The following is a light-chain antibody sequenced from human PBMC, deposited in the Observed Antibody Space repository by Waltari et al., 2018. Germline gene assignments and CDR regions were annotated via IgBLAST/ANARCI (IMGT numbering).Light chain of an antibody. J-gene: IGLJ2*01. Sequence: QSALTQPASVSGSPGQSITISCTGTSSDVGTYKFVSWYHQHTGKVPKLIIYDATDRPSGVSRRFSGSKSGNTASLTISGLQAEDEGDYYCNSYTTSGTVVFGGGTKLTVL. CDR2: DAT. CDR3: NSYTTSGTVV. V-gene: IGLV2-14*03. CDR1: SSDVGTYKF.